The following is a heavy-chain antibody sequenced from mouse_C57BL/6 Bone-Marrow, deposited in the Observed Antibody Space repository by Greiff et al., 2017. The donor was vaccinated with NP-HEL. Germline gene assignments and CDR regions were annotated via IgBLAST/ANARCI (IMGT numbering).Heavy chain of an antibody. CDR2: FTMYSDAT. J-gene: IGHJ3*01. CDR3: ARERDDGYYERVVAY. D-gene: IGHD2-3*01. Sequence: LVESGAELVRPGSSVKLSCKDSYFAFMASAMHWVKQRPGHGLEWIGSFTMYSDATEYSENFKGKATLTANTSSSTAYMELSSLTSEDSAVYYCARERDDGYYERVVAYWGQGTLVTVSA. V-gene: IGHV1-49*01. CDR1: YFAFMASA.